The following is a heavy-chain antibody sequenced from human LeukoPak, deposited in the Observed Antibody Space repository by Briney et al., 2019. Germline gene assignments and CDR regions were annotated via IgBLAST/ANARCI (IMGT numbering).Heavy chain of an antibody. J-gene: IGHJ4*02. Sequence: SETLSLTCTVSGGSISTYYWSWIRQPPGKGLEWIGYIRYSGSTNYNPSFKSRVTISVDTSKNQFSLKLSSVTAADTAVYYCARVLGYYFTIDYWGQGTLVTVSS. V-gene: IGHV4-59*08. CDR2: IRYSGST. CDR1: GGSISTYY. CDR3: ARVLGYYFTIDY. D-gene: IGHD3-22*01.